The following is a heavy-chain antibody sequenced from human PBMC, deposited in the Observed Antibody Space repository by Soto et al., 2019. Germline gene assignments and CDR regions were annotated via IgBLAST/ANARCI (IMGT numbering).Heavy chain of an antibody. D-gene: IGHD3-22*01. CDR3: LKGGSYDNSGYVDY. CDR1: GFIFSRYW. J-gene: IGHJ4*02. Sequence: SLRLSCAASGFIFSRYWFHWVRQVPGKGLVWVSRINSDGSSTSYADSVKGRFTISRDNAKNTVYLQMNSLRAEDTAVYYCLKGGSYDNSGYVDYWGQGTLVTVSS. CDR2: INSDGSST. V-gene: IGHV3-74*01.